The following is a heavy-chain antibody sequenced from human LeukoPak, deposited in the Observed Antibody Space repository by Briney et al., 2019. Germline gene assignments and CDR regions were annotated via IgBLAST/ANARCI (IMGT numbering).Heavy chain of an antibody. Sequence: PGGSLRLSCAASGFTFSSYGMSWVRQAPGKGLEWVSAISGSGGSTYYADSVKGRFTIPRDNSKNTLYLQMNSLRAEDTAVYYCARDRAPYRAAEDYWGQGTLVTVSS. CDR2: ISGSGGST. D-gene: IGHD2-15*01. CDR1: GFTFSSYG. V-gene: IGHV3-23*01. J-gene: IGHJ4*02. CDR3: ARDRAPYRAAEDY.